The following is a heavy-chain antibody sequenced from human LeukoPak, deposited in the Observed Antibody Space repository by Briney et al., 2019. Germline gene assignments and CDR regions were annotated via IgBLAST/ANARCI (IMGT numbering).Heavy chain of an antibody. D-gene: IGHD2-21*01. CDR1: GFTFENYW. CDR2: IEQDGSLE. Sequence: GSLRLSCVGSGFTFENYWMHWVRQAPGKGPEWVANIEQDGSLEHYMDSVKGRFTISRDNANSSLILQMDSLRAEDTAVYYCARWTGVIDSWGQGTLVTVSS. J-gene: IGHJ4*02. CDR3: ARWTGVIDS. V-gene: IGHV3-7*01.